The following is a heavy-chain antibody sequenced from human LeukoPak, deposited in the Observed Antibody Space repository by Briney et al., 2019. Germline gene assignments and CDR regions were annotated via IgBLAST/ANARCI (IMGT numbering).Heavy chain of an antibody. V-gene: IGHV4-4*07. CDR2: IYTSGST. CDR1: AGSISSYY. CDR3: ARAAYGCSSTSCYTGNWFDP. Sequence: SETLSLTRTVSAGSISSYYWNWIRQPAGKGLEWIGRIYTSGSTNYNPSLKSRVTMSVDTSKNQFSLKLSSVTAADTAVYYCARAAYGCSSTSCYTGNWFDPWGQGTLVTVSS. D-gene: IGHD2-2*02. J-gene: IGHJ5*02.